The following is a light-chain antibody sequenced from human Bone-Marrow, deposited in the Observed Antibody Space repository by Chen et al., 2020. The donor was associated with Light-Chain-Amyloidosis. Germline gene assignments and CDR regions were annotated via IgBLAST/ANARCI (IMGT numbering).Light chain of an antibody. Sequence: DIVMSQHPDSLAVSLREKAIINCKSSQSIFYSSTNKNYLAWYQQKAGQPPKLLISWTSTRQSGVPDRFRGSGSGTDFTLTISSLQAEDVAVYFCQQYFAPPLTFGGGTKVEIK. CDR3: QQYFAPPLT. CDR1: QSIFYSSTNKNY. J-gene: IGKJ4*01. V-gene: IGKV4-1*01. CDR2: WTS.